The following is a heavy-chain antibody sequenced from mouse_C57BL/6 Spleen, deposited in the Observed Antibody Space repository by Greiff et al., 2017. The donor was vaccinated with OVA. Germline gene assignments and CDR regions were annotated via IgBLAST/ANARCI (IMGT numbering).Heavy chain of an antibody. CDR1: GYSFTGYY. CDR3: DYDGLMAY. Sequence: VQLKESGPELVKPGASVKISCKASGYSFTGYYMNWVKQSPEKSLEWIGEINPSTGGTTYTQKFKAKATLTVDKSSSTDYMQLKSLTSEDAAVDYCDYDGLMAYWGQGTLVTVSA. D-gene: IGHD2-3*01. J-gene: IGHJ3*01. V-gene: IGHV1-42*01. CDR2: INPSTGGT.